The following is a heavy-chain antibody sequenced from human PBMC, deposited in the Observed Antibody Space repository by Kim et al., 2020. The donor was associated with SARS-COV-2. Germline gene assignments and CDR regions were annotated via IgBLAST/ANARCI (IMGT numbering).Heavy chain of an antibody. CDR3: ARDPSPVTTAHFDY. V-gene: IGHV3-33*01. J-gene: IGHJ4*02. CDR1: GFTFSSYA. D-gene: IGHD4-17*01. Sequence: GGSLRLSCAASGFTFSSYAMHWVRQAPGKGLEWVAVIWYDGSNEYYADSVKGRFTISRDNSKNTLYLQMNSLRADDMAVYYCARDPSPVTTAHFDYWGQGTLVTVSS. CDR2: IWYDGSNE.